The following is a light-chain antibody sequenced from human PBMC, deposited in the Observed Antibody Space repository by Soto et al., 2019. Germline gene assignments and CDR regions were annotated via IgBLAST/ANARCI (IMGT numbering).Light chain of an antibody. CDR3: CSYAGSRIYV. CDR2: EGT. Sequence: SALTQPASVSGSPGQWITIPCTGTSSDIGGYQLVSWYQQHPGKAPQLMIFEGTKRPSGVSNRFSGSKSGNTASLTISGLQTEDGADYYCCSYAGSRIYVFGTGTKVTVL. J-gene: IGLJ1*01. V-gene: IGLV2-23*01. CDR1: SSDIGGYQL.